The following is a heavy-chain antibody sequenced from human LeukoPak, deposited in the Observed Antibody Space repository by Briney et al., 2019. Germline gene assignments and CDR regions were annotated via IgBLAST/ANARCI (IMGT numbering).Heavy chain of an antibody. Sequence: SEALSLTCTVSGGSISSGDYYWSWIRQPPGKGLEWIGYIYYSGSTYYNPSLKSRVTISVDTSKNQFSLKLSSVTAADTAVYYCARAEWELLFDYWGQGTLATVSS. J-gene: IGHJ4*02. D-gene: IGHD1-26*01. CDR1: GGSISSGDYY. CDR3: ARAEWELLFDY. V-gene: IGHV4-30-4*08. CDR2: IYYSGST.